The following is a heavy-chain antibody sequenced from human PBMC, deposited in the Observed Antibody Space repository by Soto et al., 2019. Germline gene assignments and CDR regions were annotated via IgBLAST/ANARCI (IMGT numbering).Heavy chain of an antibody. J-gene: IGHJ5*02. D-gene: IGHD3-16*01. CDR3: SRMATFGSLNWFDP. V-gene: IGHV1-2*02. Sequence: SVKVSCKASGYTFTGYYMHWVRQAPGQGLEWMGWINPNSGGTNYAQKFQGRVTMTRDTSISTAYMELSSLRSDDTAIYYCSRMATFGSLNWFDPWGQGTLVTVSS. CDR2: INPNSGGT. CDR1: GYTFTGYY.